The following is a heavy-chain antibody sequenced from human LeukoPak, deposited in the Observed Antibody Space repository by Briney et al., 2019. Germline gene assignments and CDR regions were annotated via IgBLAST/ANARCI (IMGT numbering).Heavy chain of an antibody. J-gene: IGHJ4*02. V-gene: IGHV1-2*02. Sequence: ASVKVSCKASGYTFTGYYMHWVRQAPGQGLEWMGWINPNSGGTYYAQKFQGRVTMTRDTSISTAYMELSRLRSDDTAVYYCHMITFGGVIATSDYWGQGTLVTVSS. D-gene: IGHD3-16*02. CDR2: INPNSGGT. CDR1: GYTFTGYY. CDR3: HMITFGGVIATSDY.